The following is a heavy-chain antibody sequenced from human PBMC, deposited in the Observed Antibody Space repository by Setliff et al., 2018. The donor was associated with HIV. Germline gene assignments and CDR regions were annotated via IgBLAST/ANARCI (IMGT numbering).Heavy chain of an antibody. CDR1: GFTCDSYE. Sequence: PGGSLRLSCATSGFTCDSYEMTWVRQAPGKGLEWVSYISRSGNTIYYAYSVKGRFTISRDNAKNSLFLQMNSLRAEDTAIYYCARLLRGGGDYFDYWGQGTLVTVSS. CDR3: ARLLRGGGDYFDY. D-gene: IGHD3-10*01. V-gene: IGHV3-48*03. CDR2: ISRSGNTI. J-gene: IGHJ4*02.